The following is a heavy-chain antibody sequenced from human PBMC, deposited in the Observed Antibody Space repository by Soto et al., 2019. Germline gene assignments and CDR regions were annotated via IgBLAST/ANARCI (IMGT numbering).Heavy chain of an antibody. CDR3: ARGCHYCSGGSRYRGYYYGMDV. Sequence: ASVKISCKASAYIFTSYDINWVRQATGQGLEWMGWMNPNSGNTGYAQKFQGRVNMTRNTSISTAYMELSSLRSEETAVYYCARGCHYCSGGSRYRGYYYGMDVWGQGTTVTVSS. J-gene: IGHJ6*02. CDR2: MNPNSGNT. CDR1: AYIFTSYD. D-gene: IGHD2-15*01. V-gene: IGHV1-8*01.